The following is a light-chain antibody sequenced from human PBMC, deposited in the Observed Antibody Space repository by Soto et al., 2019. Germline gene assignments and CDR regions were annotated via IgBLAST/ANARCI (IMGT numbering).Light chain of an antibody. CDR1: SSNIGAGYD. V-gene: IGLV1-40*01. CDR3: QSYDSSRSGYV. Sequence: QSVLTQPPSVSGAPGQRVTISCTGSSSNIGAGYDVHWYQQLPGTAPKLLIYDNSNRPSGVPDRFSGSNSGTSASLAITGLQAEDEADYYCQSYDSSRSGYVFGTGTKVTVL. CDR2: DNS. J-gene: IGLJ1*01.